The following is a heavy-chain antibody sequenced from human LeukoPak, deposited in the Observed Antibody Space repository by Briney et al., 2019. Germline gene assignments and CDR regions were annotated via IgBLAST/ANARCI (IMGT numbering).Heavy chain of an antibody. D-gene: IGHD5-18*01. Sequence: SETLSLTCAVYGGSFSGYYWSWIRHPPGKGREWIGEINHSGSTNYNPSRKSRVTISVDTSKSQFSLKLSSVTAADTAVYYCAREDTAMVTFDYWGQGTLVTVSS. CDR3: AREDTAMVTFDY. CDR1: GGSFSGYY. V-gene: IGHV4-34*01. J-gene: IGHJ4*02. CDR2: INHSGST.